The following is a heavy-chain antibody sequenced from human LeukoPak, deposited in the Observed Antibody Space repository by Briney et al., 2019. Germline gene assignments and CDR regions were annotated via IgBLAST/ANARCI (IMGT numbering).Heavy chain of an antibody. Sequence: SESLSLTCPVSGGAISSSNYYWSWIRQSRGKGPDWFGFFSYNPHSDYNPSLKTRVTISIDTSRNQFSLRLTSVTAADTAIYYCARVSVAGTGPDYWGQGTLVTVSS. CDR3: ARVSVAGTGPDY. J-gene: IGHJ4*02. D-gene: IGHD6-19*01. CDR1: GGAISSSNYY. CDR2: FSYNPHS. V-gene: IGHV4-61*01.